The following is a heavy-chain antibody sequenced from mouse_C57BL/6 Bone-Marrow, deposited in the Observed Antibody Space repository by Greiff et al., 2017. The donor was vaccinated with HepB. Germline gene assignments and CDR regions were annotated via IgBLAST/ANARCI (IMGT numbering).Heavy chain of an antibody. J-gene: IGHJ4*01. CDR1: GYTFTDYY. Sequence: EVQLQQSGPELVKPGASVKISCKASGYTFTDYYMNWVKQSHGKSLEWIGDINPNNGGTSYNQKFKGKATLTVDKSSSTAYMELRSLTSEDSAVYYCARGLLWMDYWGQGTSVTVSS. CDR3: ARGLLWMDY. V-gene: IGHV1-26*01. CDR2: INPNNGGT.